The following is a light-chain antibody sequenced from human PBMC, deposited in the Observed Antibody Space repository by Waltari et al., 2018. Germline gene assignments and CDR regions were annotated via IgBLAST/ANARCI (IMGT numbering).Light chain of an antibody. Sequence: QSALTQPASVSGSPGQSITISCTGTSGDVGGYKYVSWYKQHPGKAPKLMIYDVSNRPSGVSDCFSGSKSGNTASLTISGLQAEDEADYYCSSYTSSSTLAFGGGTKLTVL. V-gene: IGLV2-14*03. CDR1: SGDVGGYKY. J-gene: IGLJ2*01. CDR3: SSYTSSSTLA. CDR2: DVS.